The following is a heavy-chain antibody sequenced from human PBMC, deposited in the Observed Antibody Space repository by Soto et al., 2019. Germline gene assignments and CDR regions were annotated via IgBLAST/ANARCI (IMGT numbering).Heavy chain of an antibody. J-gene: IGHJ3*02. CDR2: ISSSSSYI. Sequence: GGSLRLSCAASGFTFSSYAMSWVRQAPGKGLEWVSSISSSSSYIYYADSVKGRFTISRDNAKNSLYLQMNSLRAEDTAVYYCAGREEYYDILTGYLGAFDIWGQGTMVTVSS. CDR1: GFTFSSYA. D-gene: IGHD3-9*01. V-gene: IGHV3-21*01. CDR3: AGREEYYDILTGYLGAFDI.